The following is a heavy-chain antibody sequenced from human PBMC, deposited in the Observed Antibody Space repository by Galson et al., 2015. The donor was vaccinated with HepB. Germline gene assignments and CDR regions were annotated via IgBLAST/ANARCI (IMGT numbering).Heavy chain of an antibody. CDR3: ARDAGVGSYHFYFDF. J-gene: IGHJ4*02. V-gene: IGHV3-30-3*01. CDR1: GFTFSSYA. Sequence: SLRLSCEASGFTFSSYAMNWVRQAPGKGLEWVAVISYDGSNKYYADSVKGRFTISRDNSKNTLYLQMNSLRAEDTAVYYCARDAGVGSYHFYFDFWGQGTLVTVSS. D-gene: IGHD1-26*01. CDR2: ISYDGSNK.